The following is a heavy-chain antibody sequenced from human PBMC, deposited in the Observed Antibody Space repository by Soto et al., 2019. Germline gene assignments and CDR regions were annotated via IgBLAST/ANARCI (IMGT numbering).Heavy chain of an antibody. Sequence: EVLLVESGGGLVKPGGSLRLSCAASGFTFSSYSMNWVRQAPGKGLEWVSSISSSSSYIYYADSVKGRFTISRDNAKNSLYLQMNSLRAEDTAVYYCARDCSGGSCYSPFDYWGQGTLVTVSS. CDR1: GFTFSSYS. J-gene: IGHJ4*02. V-gene: IGHV3-21*01. CDR3: ARDCSGGSCYSPFDY. CDR2: ISSSSSYI. D-gene: IGHD2-15*01.